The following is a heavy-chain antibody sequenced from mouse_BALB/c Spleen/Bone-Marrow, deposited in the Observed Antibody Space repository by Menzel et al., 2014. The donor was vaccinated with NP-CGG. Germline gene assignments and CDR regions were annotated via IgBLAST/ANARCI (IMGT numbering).Heavy chain of an antibody. Sequence: QVHVKQSGAELVKPGASVKLSCKASGYTFTSYYMYWVKQRPGQGLEWIGEINPSNGGTNFNEKFKSKATLTVDKSSXTAYMQLSSLTSEDSAVYYCTREGDSPFAYWGQGTLVTVSA. CDR2: INPSNGGT. CDR1: GYTFTSYY. J-gene: IGHJ3*01. D-gene: IGHD2-13*01. CDR3: TREGDSPFAY. V-gene: IGHV1-53*01.